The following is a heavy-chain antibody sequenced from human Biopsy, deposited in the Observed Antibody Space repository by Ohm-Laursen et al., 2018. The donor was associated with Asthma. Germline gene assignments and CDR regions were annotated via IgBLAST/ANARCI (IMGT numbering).Heavy chain of an antibody. Sequence: SLRLSCSASGFAVSRDHMFWVRQAPGKGLEWVSVIYSGGTSHTADSVRGRFAISRDYSKNTLYLQMHSLRAEDTAVYYCARGDSSNWSHYYFDYWGQGTLVTVSS. J-gene: IGHJ4*02. CDR3: ARGDSSNWSHYYFDY. D-gene: IGHD3-22*01. V-gene: IGHV3-53*01. CDR2: IYSGGTS. CDR1: GFAVSRDH.